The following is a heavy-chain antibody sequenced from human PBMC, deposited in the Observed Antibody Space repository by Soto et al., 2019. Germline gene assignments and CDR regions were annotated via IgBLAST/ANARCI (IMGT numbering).Heavy chain of an antibody. J-gene: IGHJ4*02. Sequence: GGSLRLSCAASGFTFSIFSMNWVRQAPGKGLEWVSYIDSRTTTIYYADSVKGRFTISRDNARNSLYLQMNSLRDEDTAVYYCAIQTWDYHSSNFDDWGLGTLVTVSS. CDR2: IDSRTTTI. V-gene: IGHV3-48*02. CDR1: GFTFSIFS. D-gene: IGHD3-16*01. CDR3: AIQTWDYHSSNFDD.